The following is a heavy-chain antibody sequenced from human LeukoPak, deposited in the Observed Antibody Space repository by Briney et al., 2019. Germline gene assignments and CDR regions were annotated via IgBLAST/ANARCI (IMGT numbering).Heavy chain of an antibody. CDR2: ISAYNGNT. V-gene: IGHV1-18*01. D-gene: IGHD3-10*01. Sequence: ASVKVSCKASGHTLINYGISWVRQAPGQGLEWMGWISAYNGNTNYAQKLQGRVTMTTDTSTSTAYMELSRLRSDDTAVYYCARLYGSGSPHLNYYYYYYMDVWGKGTTVTVSS. J-gene: IGHJ6*03. CDR3: ARLYGSGSPHLNYYYYYYMDV. CDR1: GHTLINYG.